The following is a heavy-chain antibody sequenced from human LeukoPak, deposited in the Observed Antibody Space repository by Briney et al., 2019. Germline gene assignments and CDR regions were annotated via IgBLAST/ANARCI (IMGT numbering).Heavy chain of an antibody. V-gene: IGHV7-4-1*02. CDR1: GYTFTSYA. CDR3: ARGVRGIQRYCTNGVCSDPFDI. Sequence: GASVKVSCKASGYTFTSYAMNWVRQAPGQGLEWMGWINTNTGNPTYAQGFTGRFVFSLDTSVSTAYLQISSLKAEDTAVYYCARGVRGIQRYCTNGVCSDPFDIWGQGTMVTVSS. J-gene: IGHJ3*02. D-gene: IGHD2-8*01. CDR2: INTNTGNP.